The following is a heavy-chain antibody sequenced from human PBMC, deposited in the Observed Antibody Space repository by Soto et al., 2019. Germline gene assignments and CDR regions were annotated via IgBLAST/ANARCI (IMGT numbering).Heavy chain of an antibody. CDR3: ARGRARFGEHPFDY. CDR2: IYYSGST. D-gene: IGHD3-10*01. V-gene: IGHV4-59*01. CDR1: GGSISSYY. Sequence: QVQLQESGPGLVKPSETLSLTCTVSGGSISSYYWSWIRQPPGKGLEWIGYIYYSGSTNYNPSLKSRVTISVDTSKNQFSLKLSSVTAADTAVYYCARGRARFGEHPFDYWGQGTLVTVSS. J-gene: IGHJ4*02.